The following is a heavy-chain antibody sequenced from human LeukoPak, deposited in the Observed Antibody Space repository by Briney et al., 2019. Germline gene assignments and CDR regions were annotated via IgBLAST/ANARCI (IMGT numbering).Heavy chain of an antibody. CDR3: ARLRVTPPWYGMDV. D-gene: IGHD3-10*01. CDR1: GYSSTSYW. J-gene: IGHJ6*04. Sequence: GESLKISCNGSGYSSTSYWIGWVRPMPGKALEWMGIIYPRDSDTRYSPSLQGQVTISADKSISTAYLQSSSLKASDTAMYYCARLRVTPPWYGMDVGGKGTTVTVSS. V-gene: IGHV5-51*01. CDR2: IYPRDSDT.